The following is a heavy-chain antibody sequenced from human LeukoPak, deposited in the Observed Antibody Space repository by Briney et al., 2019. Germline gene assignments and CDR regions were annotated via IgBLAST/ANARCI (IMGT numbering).Heavy chain of an antibody. D-gene: IGHD5-18*01. CDR2: IWYDGSNN. CDR3: ARGWIQLPHYYYYYYMDV. CDR1: GFTFSSYG. J-gene: IGHJ6*03. Sequence: PGRSLRLSCAASGFTFSSYGMHWVRQAPGKGLEWVAVIWYDGSNNYYADSVKGRFTISRDNSKNTLYPQMNSLRAADTAVYYCARGWIQLPHYYYYYYMDVWGKGTTVTVSS. V-gene: IGHV3-33*01.